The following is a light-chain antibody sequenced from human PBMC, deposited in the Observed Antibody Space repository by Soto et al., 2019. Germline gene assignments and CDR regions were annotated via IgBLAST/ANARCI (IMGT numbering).Light chain of an antibody. Sequence: EIVMTQSPATLSVSPGDRATLSCRASESVDNDLAWYQQKPGQPPRLLIYDASTRATGIPARFSGSQFGTEFTLTISSLLSEDFALYSCQQYNNWPLTFAGWTKVEIK. CDR2: DAS. J-gene: IGKJ4*01. V-gene: IGKV3D-15*01. CDR1: ESVDND. CDR3: QQYNNWPLT.